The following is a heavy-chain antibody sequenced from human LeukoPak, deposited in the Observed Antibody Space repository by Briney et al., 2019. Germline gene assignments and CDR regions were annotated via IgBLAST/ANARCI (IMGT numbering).Heavy chain of an antibody. Sequence: GGSLRLSCAASGFAFSHYYMTWVRQAPGKGLEWVSSISGSSGYIFYADSVKGRFTISRDNAKNSLYLQMNSLRAEDTAVYYCGRDLPTVTSIDYWGQGTLVTVSS. D-gene: IGHD4-17*01. V-gene: IGHV3-21*06. J-gene: IGHJ4*02. CDR3: GRDLPTVTSIDY. CDR1: GFAFSHYY. CDR2: ISGSSGYI.